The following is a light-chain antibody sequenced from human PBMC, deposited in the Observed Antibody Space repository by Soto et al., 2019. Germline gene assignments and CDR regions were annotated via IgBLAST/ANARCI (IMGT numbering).Light chain of an antibody. CDR3: QQYNSYSPLYT. Sequence: DIQMTQSPSTLSASVGDRVTITCRASQSISSWLAWYQQKPGKASKLLIYDASSLESGVPSRFSGSGSGTEFTLTISSPQPDDFATYYCQQYNSYSPLYTFGQGTRWISN. V-gene: IGKV1-5*01. J-gene: IGKJ2*01. CDR1: QSISSW. CDR2: DAS.